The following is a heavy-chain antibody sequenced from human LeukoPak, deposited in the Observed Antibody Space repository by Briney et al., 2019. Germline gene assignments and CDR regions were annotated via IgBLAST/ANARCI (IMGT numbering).Heavy chain of an antibody. CDR3: TTEELRYFDWLPNDDAFDI. D-gene: IGHD3-9*01. J-gene: IGHJ3*02. V-gene: IGHV3-15*01. CDR1: GFTFSNAW. CDR2: IKSKTDGGTT. Sequence: PGGSLRLSCAASGFTFSNAWMSWVRQAPGKGLERVGRIKSKTDGGTTDYAAPVKGRFTISRDDSKNTLYLQMNSLKTGDTAVYYCTTEELRYFDWLPNDDAFDIWGQGTMVTVSS.